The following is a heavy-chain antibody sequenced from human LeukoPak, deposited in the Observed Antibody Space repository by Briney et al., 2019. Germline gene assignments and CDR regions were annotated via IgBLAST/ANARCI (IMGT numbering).Heavy chain of an antibody. CDR1: GFTFSSYG. J-gene: IGHJ4*02. Sequence: GGSLRLSCAASGFTFSSYGMHWVRQAPGKGLEWVAVISYDGSNKYYADSVKGRFTISRDNSKNTLYLQMNSLRAEDTAVYYCAKYGSGSYLVYWGQETLVTVSS. D-gene: IGHD3-10*01. CDR3: AKYGSGSYLVY. V-gene: IGHV3-30*18. CDR2: ISYDGSNK.